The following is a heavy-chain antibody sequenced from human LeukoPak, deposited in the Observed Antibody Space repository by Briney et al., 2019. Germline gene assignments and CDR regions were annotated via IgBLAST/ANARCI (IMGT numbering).Heavy chain of an antibody. CDR1: GFTFSSSW. J-gene: IGHJ4*02. V-gene: IGHV3-7*03. CDR3: AKDPYTTTVTTRPDY. Sequence: GGSLRLSCAASGFTFSSSWMSWVRQAPGKGLEWVANIKQDGNEKYYVDSVKGRFTISRDNSKNTLYLQMNSLRAEDTAVYYCAKDPYTTTVTTRPDYWGQGTLVTVSS. D-gene: IGHD4-17*01. CDR2: IKQDGNEK.